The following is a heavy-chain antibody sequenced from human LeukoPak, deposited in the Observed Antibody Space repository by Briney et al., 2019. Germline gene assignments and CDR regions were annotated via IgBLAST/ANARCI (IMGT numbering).Heavy chain of an antibody. CDR2: ITGDSGTI. CDR1: GFAFSSYA. CDR3: ARDRMGGSFDY. Sequence: GGSLRLSCAASGFAFSSYAMNWVRQAPGKGLERVSFITGDSGTIYYVDSMKGRFTISRDNAKNSLYLQIDNLRAEDTAVYYCARDRMGGSFDYWGQGTPVTVSS. J-gene: IGHJ4*02. V-gene: IGHV3-48*01. D-gene: IGHD2-15*01.